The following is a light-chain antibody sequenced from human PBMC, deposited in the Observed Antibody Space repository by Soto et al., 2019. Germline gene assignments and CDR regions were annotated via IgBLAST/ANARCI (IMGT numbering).Light chain of an antibody. CDR1: QSVSSSY. V-gene: IGKV3D-20*01. Sequence: EIVLTQSPGPLSLSPGERATLSRRASQSVSSSYLAWYQQKPGLAPRLLIYDASTRATGIPDRFSGSGSGTDFTLTISRLEPEDFAVYYCQQYGSSPLTFGQGTRLEIK. CDR2: DAS. J-gene: IGKJ5*01. CDR3: QQYGSSPLT.